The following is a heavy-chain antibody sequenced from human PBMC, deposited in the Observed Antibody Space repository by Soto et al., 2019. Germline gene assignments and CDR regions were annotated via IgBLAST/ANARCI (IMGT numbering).Heavy chain of an antibody. CDR2: ISYDGSNK. CDR3: ARDSRSSSWFLLLDY. Sequence: GGSLRLSCAASGFTFSSYAMHWVRQAPGKGLEWVAVISYDGSNKYYADSVKGRFTISRDNSKNTLYLQMNSLRAEDTAVYYCARDSRSSSWFLLLDYWGQGTLVTVSS. D-gene: IGHD6-13*01. CDR1: GFTFSSYA. J-gene: IGHJ4*02. V-gene: IGHV3-30-3*01.